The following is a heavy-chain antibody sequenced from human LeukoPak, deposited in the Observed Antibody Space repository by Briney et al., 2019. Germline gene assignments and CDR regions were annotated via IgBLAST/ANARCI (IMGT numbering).Heavy chain of an antibody. D-gene: IGHD6-13*01. CDR3: ANSIAAAGTPSFDY. Sequence: GGSLRLSCAASGFTFSSYAMSWVRQAPGKGLEWVSAISGSGGSTYYADSVKGRFTISRDNSKNTLYLQMNSLRAEDTAVYYCANSIAAAGTPSFDYRGQGTLVTVSS. J-gene: IGHJ4*02. CDR1: GFTFSSYA. V-gene: IGHV3-23*01. CDR2: ISGSGGST.